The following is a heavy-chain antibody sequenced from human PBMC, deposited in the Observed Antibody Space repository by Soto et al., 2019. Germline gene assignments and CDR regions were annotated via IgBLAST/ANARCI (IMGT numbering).Heavy chain of an antibody. CDR1: GGSFSGYY. J-gene: IGHJ6*04. CDR3: AKDLKISSNPSLLDV. V-gene: IGHV4-34*01. CDR2: INHSGST. Sequence: PSETLSLTCAVYGGSFSGYYWSWIRQPPGKGLEWIGEINHSGSTNYNPSLKSRVTISVDTSKNQFSLKLSSVTAADTAVYYCAKDLKISSNPSLLDVWGKGTTVTVSS. D-gene: IGHD4-4*01.